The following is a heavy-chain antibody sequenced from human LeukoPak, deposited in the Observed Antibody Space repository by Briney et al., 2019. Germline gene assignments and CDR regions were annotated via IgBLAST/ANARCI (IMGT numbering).Heavy chain of an antibody. D-gene: IGHD5-12*01. V-gene: IGHV3-9*01. J-gene: IGHJ4*02. CDR1: GFTFDDYA. Sequence: GGSLRLSCAASGFTFDDYAMHWVRQAPGKGLEWVSGISWNSGSIGYADSVKGRFTISRDNAKNSLYLQMNSLRAEDTALYYCARVGDIRGFDYWGQGTLVTVSS. CDR2: ISWNSGSI. CDR3: ARVGDIRGFDY.